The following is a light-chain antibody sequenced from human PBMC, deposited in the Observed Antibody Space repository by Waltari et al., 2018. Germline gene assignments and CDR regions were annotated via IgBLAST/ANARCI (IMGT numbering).Light chain of an antibody. CDR2: DTS. Sequence: DTVLTQSPATLSLSPGPRATLSCRASQNVRNFLAWYQQKPGQAPRLLIYDTSNRATGIPARFSGSGFGTDFTLTITSLEPEDFAVYYCQQRNNWPLTFGGGTKVEIK. V-gene: IGKV3-11*01. CDR1: QNVRNF. CDR3: QQRNNWPLT. J-gene: IGKJ4*01.